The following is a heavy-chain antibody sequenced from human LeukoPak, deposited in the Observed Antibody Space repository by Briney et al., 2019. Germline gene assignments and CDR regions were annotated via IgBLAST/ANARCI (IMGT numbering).Heavy chain of an antibody. V-gene: IGHV5-51*01. CDR3: ARRDYTRYCSSTSCSYFDY. CDR1: GYNFTNYW. D-gene: IGHD2-2*01. Sequence: GESLKISCKGSGYNFTNYWIGWVRQMPGKGLEYMGVIYPGDSDTRYSPSFQGQVTISADKSITTAYLQWSSLKASDTAMYYCARRDYTRYCSSTSCSYFDYWGQGTLVTVSS. J-gene: IGHJ4*02. CDR2: IYPGDSDT.